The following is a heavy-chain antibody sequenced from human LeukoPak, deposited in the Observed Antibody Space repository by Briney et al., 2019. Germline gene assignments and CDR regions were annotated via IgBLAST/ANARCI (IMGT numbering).Heavy chain of an antibody. CDR1: GGSISSSSYY. D-gene: IGHD3-10*01. Sequence: SETLPLTCTVSGGSISSSSYYWGWIRQPPGKGLGWIGSIYYSGSTYYNPSLKSRVTISVDTSKNQFSLKLSSVTAADTAVYYCASGAYYYYGSGSYPREMDVWGQGTTVTVSS. CDR3: ASGAYYYYGSGSYPREMDV. V-gene: IGHV4-39*01. J-gene: IGHJ6*02. CDR2: IYYSGST.